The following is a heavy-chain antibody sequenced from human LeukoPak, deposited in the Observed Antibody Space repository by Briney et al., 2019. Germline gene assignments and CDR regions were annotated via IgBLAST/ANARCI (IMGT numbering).Heavy chain of an antibody. Sequence: GGSLRLSCAVSGITLSNYGMSWVRQAPGKGLEWVAGISGSGGTTNYADSVKGRFTISRDNPKNTLYLQMNSLRAEDTAVYFCAKRGVVIRAILVGFHKEAYYFDSWGQGALVAVSS. CDR3: AKRGVVIRAILVGFHKEAYYFDS. J-gene: IGHJ4*02. V-gene: IGHV3-23*01. CDR2: ISGSGGTT. CDR1: GITLSNYG. D-gene: IGHD2-21*01.